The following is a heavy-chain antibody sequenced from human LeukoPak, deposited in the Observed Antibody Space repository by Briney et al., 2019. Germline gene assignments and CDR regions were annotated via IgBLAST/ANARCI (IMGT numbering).Heavy chain of an antibody. D-gene: IGHD6-13*01. CDR1: GFTISSYA. Sequence: GGSLRLSCAASGFTISSYAMHWVRQAPGKGLEWVAVISYDGSYYYYADSVKGRFTISRDNSKNTLYLQMNSLRPEDAAVYYCAGSSSWYRQGDYWGQGTLVTVSS. J-gene: IGHJ4*02. CDR2: ISYDGSYY. V-gene: IGHV3-30*04. CDR3: AGSSSWYRQGDY.